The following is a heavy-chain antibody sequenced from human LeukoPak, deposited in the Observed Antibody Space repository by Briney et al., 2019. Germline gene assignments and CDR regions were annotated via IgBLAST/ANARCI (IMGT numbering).Heavy chain of an antibody. CDR2: ISGSGGST. V-gene: IGHV3-23*01. D-gene: IGHD6-19*01. CDR3: AKATRAVAGTYYPGMDV. J-gene: IGHJ6*02. CDR1: GFTFSSYA. Sequence: GGSLRLSCAASGFTFSSYAMSWVRQAPGKGLEWVSAISGSGGSTYYADSVKGRFTISRDNSKNTLYLQMNSLRAEDTAVYYCAKATRAVAGTYYPGMDVWGQGTPVTVSS.